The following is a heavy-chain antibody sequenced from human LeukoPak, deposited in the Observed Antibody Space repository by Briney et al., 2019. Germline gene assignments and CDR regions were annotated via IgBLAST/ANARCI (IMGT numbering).Heavy chain of an antibody. J-gene: IGHJ5*02. CDR1: GASFSDYS. CDR3: APASQLGSYNLFDP. Sequence: PSETLSLTCAVYGASFSDYSWSWLRQPPGKGQEWIAEIDHSGSTKCKPSLKGRLTISLDTSKNQCYLDLTSVTAADTPVYYCAPASQLGSYNLFDPWGQGTLVTASS. CDR2: IDHSGST. V-gene: IGHV4-34*01. D-gene: IGHD2-2*01.